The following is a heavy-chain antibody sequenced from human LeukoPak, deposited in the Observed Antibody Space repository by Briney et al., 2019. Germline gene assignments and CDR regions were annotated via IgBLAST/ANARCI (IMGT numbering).Heavy chain of an antibody. Sequence: GGSLRLSCAASGFTFSEYWMHWVRQAPGKGPVWVSRINSDGSSTSYANSVKGRFTISRDSAKNTLYLQMNSLRAEDTAVYYCAREEITVTDAFDIWGQGTLVTVSS. D-gene: IGHD4-17*01. CDR2: INSDGSST. J-gene: IGHJ3*02. CDR3: AREEITVTDAFDI. CDR1: GFTFSEYW. V-gene: IGHV3-74*01.